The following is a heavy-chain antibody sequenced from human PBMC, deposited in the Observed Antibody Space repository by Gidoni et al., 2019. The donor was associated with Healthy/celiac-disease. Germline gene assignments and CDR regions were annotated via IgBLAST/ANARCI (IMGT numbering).Heavy chain of an antibody. J-gene: IGHJ4*02. V-gene: IGHV3-21*01. CDR2: ISSSSSYI. Sequence: VQLVESGGGLVKTGCSLILSCPPSGFTLRSYGMNWVRQAPGKGLEVVSSISSSSSYIYYADSVKGRFTISRDNAKNSLYLQMNSLRAEDTAVYYCARVPVAEDDYWGQGTLVTVSS. CDR1: GFTLRSYG. D-gene: IGHD6-19*01. CDR3: ARVPVAEDDY.